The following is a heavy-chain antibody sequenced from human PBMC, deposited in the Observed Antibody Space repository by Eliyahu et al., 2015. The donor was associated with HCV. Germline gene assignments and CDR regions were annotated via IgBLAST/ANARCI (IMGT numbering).Heavy chain of an antibody. CDR2: ISSSSSYI. V-gene: IGHV3-21*01. J-gene: IGHJ6*02. Sequence: EVQLVESGGGLVKPGGSLRLSCAASGFTFSXYXMXWVRQAPGKGLEWXXSISSSSSYIYYADSVKGRFTISRDSAKNSLYLQMNSLRAEDTAVYYCARANDFWSGYPFGYYYGMDVWGQGTTVTVSS. D-gene: IGHD3-3*01. CDR3: ARANDFWSGYPFGYYYGMDV. CDR1: GFTFSXYX.